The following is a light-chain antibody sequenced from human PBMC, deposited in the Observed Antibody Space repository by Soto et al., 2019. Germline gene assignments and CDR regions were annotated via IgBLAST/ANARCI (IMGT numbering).Light chain of an antibody. CDR2: DAS. CDR3: QQYSSYSWT. J-gene: IGKJ1*01. Sequence: DIQMTQSPPTLSASMGDRVTIACRASQSISSWLAWYQQKPGKAPKLLIYDASSLESGVPSRFSGSGSGTEFTLTISSLQPDDFATYYCQQYSSYSWTFGRGTKVEVK. CDR1: QSISSW. V-gene: IGKV1-5*01.